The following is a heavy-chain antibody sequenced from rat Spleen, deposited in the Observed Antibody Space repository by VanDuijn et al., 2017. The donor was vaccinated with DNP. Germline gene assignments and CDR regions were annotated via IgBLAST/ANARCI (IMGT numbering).Heavy chain of an antibody. CDR1: GFTFNNYW. D-gene: IGHD1-11*01. V-gene: IGHV5-31*01. CDR2: ITSSGGSS. CDR3: ARGGRSYFDY. Sequence: EVQLVESGGALVQPGRSLKLSCVASGFTFNNYWMIWIRQVPGKGLDWVASITSSGGSSFYPDSVKGRFTISRDNAKNTLYLQMNSLRSEDTATYYCARGGRSYFDYWGQGTLVTVSS. J-gene: IGHJ3*01.